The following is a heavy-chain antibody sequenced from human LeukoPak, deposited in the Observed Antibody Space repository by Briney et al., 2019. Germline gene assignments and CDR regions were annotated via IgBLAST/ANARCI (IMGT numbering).Heavy chain of an antibody. CDR2: ISSSSSTI. V-gene: IGHV3-48*01. CDR3: AKGRCSSTSCHFDY. J-gene: IGHJ4*02. Sequence: GSLRLSCAASGFTFSSYSMNWVRQAPGKGLEWVSYISSSSSTIYYADSVKGRFTIPRDNAKNTLYLQMNSLRAEDTAVYYCAKGRCSSTSCHFDYWGQGTLVTVSS. CDR1: GFTFSSYS. D-gene: IGHD2-2*01.